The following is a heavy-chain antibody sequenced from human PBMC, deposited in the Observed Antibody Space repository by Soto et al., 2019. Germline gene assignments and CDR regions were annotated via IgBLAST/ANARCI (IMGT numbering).Heavy chain of an antibody. J-gene: IGHJ4*02. CDR1: GFTFSSYG. V-gene: IGHV3-23*01. D-gene: IGHD2-15*01. Sequence: EVQLLESGGGLVQPGGSLRLSCAASGFTFSSYGMSWVRQAPGKGLEWVSTMNDSGGSTYYPDSVKGRFTISRDNSKSTLYLQMNSLRAEYTAVYYCAKRGYCGGGRCERIPFDSWGQGTLVTVSS. CDR2: MNDSGGST. CDR3: AKRGYCGGGRCERIPFDS.